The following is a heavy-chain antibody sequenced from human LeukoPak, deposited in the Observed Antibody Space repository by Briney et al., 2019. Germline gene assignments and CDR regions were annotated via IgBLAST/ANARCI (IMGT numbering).Heavy chain of an antibody. J-gene: IGHJ4*02. CDR2: IKQDGSEK. CDR3: ASDRDYYYSSGYLFDY. D-gene: IGHD3-22*01. CDR1: GFTFSRYW. Sequence: PGGSLRLSCAASGFTFSRYWMSWVRQAPGKGLEWVANIKQDGSEKYYVDSVKGRFTISRDNAKNSLYLQMNSLRAEDTAVYYCASDRDYYYSSGYLFDYWGQGTLVTVSS. V-gene: IGHV3-7*01.